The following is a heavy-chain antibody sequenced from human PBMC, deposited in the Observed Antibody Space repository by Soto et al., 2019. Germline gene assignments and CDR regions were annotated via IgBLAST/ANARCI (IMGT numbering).Heavy chain of an antibody. D-gene: IGHD6-19*01. Sequence: ASVKGYCKASGYTFTSYGISWVRQAPGQVLEWMGWISAYNGNTNYAQKLQGRVTMTTDTSTSTAYMELRSLRSDDTAVYYCARDRGHSSGWYLAYYYYYYGMDVWGQGTTVTVSS. J-gene: IGHJ6*02. CDR2: ISAYNGNT. V-gene: IGHV1-18*04. CDR1: GYTFTSYG. CDR3: ARDRGHSSGWYLAYYYYYYGMDV.